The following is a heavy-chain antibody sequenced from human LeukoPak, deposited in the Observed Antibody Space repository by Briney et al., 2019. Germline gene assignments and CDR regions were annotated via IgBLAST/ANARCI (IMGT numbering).Heavy chain of an antibody. V-gene: IGHV4-59*01. Sequence: SETLSLTCTVSGGSISSYYWSWIRQPPGKGLEWIGYVYYSGGTNYNPSLKSRVTISVDTSKSQFSLKLSSVTAADTAVYYCARDPSGSFFNWFDPWGQGTLVTVSS. CDR1: GGSISSYY. CDR2: VYYSGGT. CDR3: ARDPSGSFFNWFDP. J-gene: IGHJ5*02. D-gene: IGHD1-26*01.